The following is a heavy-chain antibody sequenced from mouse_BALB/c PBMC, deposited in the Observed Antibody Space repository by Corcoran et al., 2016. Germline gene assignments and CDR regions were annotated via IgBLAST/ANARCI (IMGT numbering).Heavy chain of an antibody. V-gene: IGHV14-3*02. J-gene: IGHJ3*01. CDR3: ARNGDDYDGKVRAGFAY. CDR1: GFNIKDTY. D-gene: IGHD2-4*01. CDR2: IDPANCNT. Sequence: EVQLQQSGAELVKPGASVKLSCTASGFNIKDTYMHWVKQRPEQGLEWIGRIDPANCNTKYDPKFQGKATITADTSSNTADLQLSSLTSEDTAVYYCARNGDDYDGKVRAGFAYWGQGTLVTVSA.